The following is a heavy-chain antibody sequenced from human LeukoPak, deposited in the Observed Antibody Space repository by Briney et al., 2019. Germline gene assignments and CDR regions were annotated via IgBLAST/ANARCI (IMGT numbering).Heavy chain of an antibody. D-gene: IGHD2-2*01. J-gene: IGHJ4*02. CDR2: VHYSDNS. CDR1: GGSITSDTSY. V-gene: IGHV4-39*01. Sequence: PSETLSLTCTVSGGSITSDTSYWGWIRQSPGKGLEWIAIVHYSDNSYYNPSLKSRVTIFVDTSRDQFSLDLYSVTAANAVLYYCARHISAITGYFDSCGQGPLVTVSS. CDR3: ARHISAITGYFDS.